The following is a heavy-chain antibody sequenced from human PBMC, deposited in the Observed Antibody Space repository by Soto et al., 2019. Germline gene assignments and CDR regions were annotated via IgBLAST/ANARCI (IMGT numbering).Heavy chain of an antibody. D-gene: IGHD6-13*01. CDR2: IIPIFGTA. CDR1: GGTFSSYA. J-gene: IGHJ4*02. CDR3: ASRRRDIAAAGTALDY. Sequence: ASVKVSCKASGGTFSSYAISWVRQAPGQGLEWMGGIIPIFGTANYAQKFQGRVTITADESTSTAYMELSSLRSEDTAVYYCASRRRDIAAAGTALDYWGQGTLVTVSS. V-gene: IGHV1-69*13.